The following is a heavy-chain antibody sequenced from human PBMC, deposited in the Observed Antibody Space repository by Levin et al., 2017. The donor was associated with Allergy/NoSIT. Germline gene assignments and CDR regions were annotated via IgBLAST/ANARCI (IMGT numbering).Heavy chain of an antibody. Sequence: SQTLSLPCIVSGGSIRGYYWTWIRQPPGKGLEWIGNIYYTGSTVYNPSLKSRVTISVDTSKNQFSLNLRSVTAADTAVYYCARGLAGSSRYTLGYWGQGTLVTVSS. V-gene: IGHV4-59*01. J-gene: IGHJ4*02. CDR1: GGSIRGYY. D-gene: IGHD3-16*02. CDR3: ARGLAGSSRYTLGY. CDR2: IYYTGST.